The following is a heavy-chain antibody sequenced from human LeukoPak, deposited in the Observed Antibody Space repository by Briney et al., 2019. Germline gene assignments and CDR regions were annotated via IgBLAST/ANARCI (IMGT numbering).Heavy chain of an antibody. CDR3: AKDQELLRFLEWLDPMGFGNFDY. D-gene: IGHD3-3*01. J-gene: IGHJ4*02. Sequence: PSETLSLTCTVSGASISSYYWTWIRQPPGKGLEWIGYIYYSGSTNYNPSLKSRVTISVDTSKNQFSLKLSSVTAADTAVYYCAKDQELLRFLEWLDPMGFGNFDYWGQGTLVTVSS. CDR2: IYYSGST. CDR1: GASISSYY. V-gene: IGHV4-59*01.